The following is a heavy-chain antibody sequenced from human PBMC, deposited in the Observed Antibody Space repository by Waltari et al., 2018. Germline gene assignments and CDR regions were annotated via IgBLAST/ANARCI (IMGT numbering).Heavy chain of an antibody. V-gene: IGHV4-34*01. CDR2: INHSGST. CDR1: GGSFSGYY. J-gene: IGHJ4*02. Sequence: QVQLQQWGAGLLKPSETLSLTCAVYGGSFSGYYWSWIRQPPGKGLEWIGEINHSGSTHYNPSLKSRVTISVDTSKNQFSLKLSSVTAADTAVYYCALNTAVGSSWGVDYWGQGTLVTVSS. D-gene: IGHD6-13*01. CDR3: ALNTAVGSSWGVDY.